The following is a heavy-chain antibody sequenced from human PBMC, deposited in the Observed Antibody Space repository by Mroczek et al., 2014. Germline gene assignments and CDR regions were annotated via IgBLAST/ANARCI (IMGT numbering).Heavy chain of an antibody. CDR1: GFTVSSNY. D-gene: IGHD6-19*01. Sequence: ESGGGLVQPGGSLRLSCAASGFTVSSNYMSWVRQAPGKGLEWVSVIYSGGSTYYADSVKGRFTISRDNSKNTLYLQMNSLRAEDTAVYYCASGSSGWYDGDYWGQGTLVTVSS. J-gene: IGHJ4*02. V-gene: IGHV3-66*02. CDR3: ASGSSGWYDGDY. CDR2: IYSGGST.